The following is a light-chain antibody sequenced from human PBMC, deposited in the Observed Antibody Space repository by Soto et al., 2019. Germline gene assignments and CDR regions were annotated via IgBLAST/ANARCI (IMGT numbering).Light chain of an antibody. CDR2: VDS. CDR3: QSYDSSLSGLYV. Sequence: QSVLTQPPSVSGAPGQRVTISCTGSSSNIGAGYGVHWYQQLPGTAPKLLIYVDSNRPSGVPDRFSGSKSGTSASLAITGLQAEDEADYYCQSYDSSLSGLYVFGSGTRSPS. CDR1: SSNIGAGYG. V-gene: IGLV1-40*01. J-gene: IGLJ1*01.